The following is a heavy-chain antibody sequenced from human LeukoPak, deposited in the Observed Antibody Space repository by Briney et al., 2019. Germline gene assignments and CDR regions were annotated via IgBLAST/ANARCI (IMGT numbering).Heavy chain of an antibody. CDR2: ISAQHGQT. CDR3: AGSLGYCTSNVCYLKY. CDR1: GYSETFYG. D-gene: IGHD2-8*01. V-gene: IGHV1-18*01. J-gene: IGHJ4*02. Sequence: ASVKVSCRTSGYSETFYGITWVRQVAGQGLEWMGWISAQHGQTEYAPNSQDRVTMTTDTYTNTAYMELRSLRSDDTAVYYCAGSLGYCTSNVCYLKYWGQGTLVTVSS.